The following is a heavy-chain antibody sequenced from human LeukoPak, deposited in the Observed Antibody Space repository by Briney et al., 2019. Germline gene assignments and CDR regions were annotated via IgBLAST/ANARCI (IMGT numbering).Heavy chain of an antibody. CDR3: ARARTAATIYFDY. J-gene: IGHJ4*02. V-gene: IGHV4-59*01. CDR2: IYYSGST. D-gene: IGHD5-24*01. CDR1: GGSISSYY. Sequence: SETLSLTCTVSGGSISSYYWSWIRQPPGKGLEWIGYIYYSGSTNYNPSLKSRVTISVDTSKNQFSLKLSSVTAADTAVYYCARARTAATIYFDYWGQGTLVTVSS.